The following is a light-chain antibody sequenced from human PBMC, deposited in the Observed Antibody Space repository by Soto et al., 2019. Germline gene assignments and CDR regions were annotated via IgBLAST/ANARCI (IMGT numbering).Light chain of an antibody. V-gene: IGLV2-14*03. CDR2: DVT. Sequence: QYALTQPASVSGSPGQSITISCTGNSSDVGGYNYVSWYQHHPGKAPKLMIYDVTNRPSGVSNRFSGSKSGNTASLTISGLLAGDEADYYCTSYTTSSPYLVFGGGTKLTVL. CDR3: TSYTTSSPYLV. J-gene: IGLJ3*02. CDR1: SSDVGGYNY.